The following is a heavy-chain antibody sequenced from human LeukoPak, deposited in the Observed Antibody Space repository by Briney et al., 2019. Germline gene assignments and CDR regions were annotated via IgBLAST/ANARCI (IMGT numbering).Heavy chain of an antibody. D-gene: IGHD3-22*01. CDR2: VDPEDGET. CDR3: ATDLRVTMIVGAFDI. V-gene: IGHV1-69-2*01. J-gene: IGHJ3*02. CDR1: GYTFTDYY. Sequence: ASVKISCKVSGYTFTDYYMHWVQQAPGKGLEWMGLVDPEDGETIYAEKFQGRVTITADKSTDTAYMELSSLRSEDTAVYYCATDLRVTMIVGAFDIWGQGTMVTVSS.